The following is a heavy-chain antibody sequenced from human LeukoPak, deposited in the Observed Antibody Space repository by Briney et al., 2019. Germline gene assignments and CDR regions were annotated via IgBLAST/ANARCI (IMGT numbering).Heavy chain of an antibody. V-gene: IGHV3-21*01. Sequence: GGSLRLSCAASGFTFSSYSMNWVRQAPGKGLEWVSSISSSSYIYYADSVKGRFTISRDNAKNSLYLQMNSLRAEDTAVYYCASPYYDSSALRDIGYWGQGTLVTVSS. D-gene: IGHD3-22*01. CDR3: ASPYYDSSALRDIGY. CDR1: GFTFSSYS. CDR2: ISSSSYI. J-gene: IGHJ4*02.